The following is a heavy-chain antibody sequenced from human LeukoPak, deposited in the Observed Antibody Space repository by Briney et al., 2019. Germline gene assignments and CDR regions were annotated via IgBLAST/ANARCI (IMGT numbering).Heavy chain of an antibody. V-gene: IGHV3-30*18. CDR3: AKEKDPRYSGSLGAFDP. CDR1: GFTFSSYG. Sequence: PGGSLRLSCAASGFTFSSYGMHWVRQAPGKGLEWVAVISYDGSNKYYADSVKGRFTISRDNSKNTLYLQMNSLRAEDTAVYYCAKEKDPRYSGSLGAFDPWGQGTLVTVSS. CDR2: ISYDGSNK. D-gene: IGHD1-26*01. J-gene: IGHJ5*02.